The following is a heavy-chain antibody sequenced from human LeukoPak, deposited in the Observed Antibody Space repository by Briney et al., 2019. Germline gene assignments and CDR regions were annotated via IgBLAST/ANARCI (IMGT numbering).Heavy chain of an antibody. CDR3: GRVPAAGTGPDY. J-gene: IGHJ4*02. CDR2: FSCNVHS. V-gene: IGHV4-61*01. D-gene: IGHD6-13*01. CDR1: GGSVSSTNDY. Sequence: SETLSLTCTVSGGSVSSTNDYWSWIRQPPGKGLEWVGFFSCNVHSDYNPSLKSRVTISVDTSKNQFSLRLSSVTAADTAIYYCGRVPAAGTGPDYWGQGTLVTVSS.